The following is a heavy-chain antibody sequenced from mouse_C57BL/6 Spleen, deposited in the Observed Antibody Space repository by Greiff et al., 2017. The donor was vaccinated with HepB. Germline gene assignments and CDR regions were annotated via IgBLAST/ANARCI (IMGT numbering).Heavy chain of an antibody. CDR2: IDPSDSET. CDR1: GYTFTSYW. D-gene: IGHD2-3*01. Sequence: QVQLQHPGAELVRPGSSVKLSCKASGYTFTSYWMHWVKQRPIQGLEWIGNIDPSDSETHYNQKFKDKATLTVDKSSSTAYMQLSSLTSEDSAVYYCAREGDGYYGFAYWGQGTLVTVSA. V-gene: IGHV1-52*01. J-gene: IGHJ3*01. CDR3: AREGDGYYGFAY.